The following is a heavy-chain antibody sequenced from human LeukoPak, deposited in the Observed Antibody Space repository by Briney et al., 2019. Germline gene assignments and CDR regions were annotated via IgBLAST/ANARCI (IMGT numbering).Heavy chain of an antibody. CDR2: ILPSGGST. D-gene: IGHD5-12*01. J-gene: IGHJ5*02. CDR3: AKGGDIVATQYNWFDP. Sequence: PGGSLRLSCAASGFSLTNYAMTWVRQAPGKGLEWVSAILPSGGSTYYADSVKGRFTISRDNSENTLYLHMSSLRAEDTAIYYCAKGGDIVATQYNWFDPWGQGTLVTVSS. CDR1: GFSLTNYA. V-gene: IGHV3-23*01.